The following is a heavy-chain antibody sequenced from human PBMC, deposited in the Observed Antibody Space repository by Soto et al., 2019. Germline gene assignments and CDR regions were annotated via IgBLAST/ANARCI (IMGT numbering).Heavy chain of an antibody. V-gene: IGHV4-59*08. CDR3: ARIRSLYSGGREED. Sequence: QVHLQESGPGLVKPSETLSLTCTVSGGSISTYYWSWIRQPPGKGLEWIGYVHDRATTRYNPSLRTPVTISADTSKNKVSLSLRAVTAADTAVYFCARIRSLYSGGREEDWGQGILVTVSA. D-gene: IGHD2-15*01. CDR2: VHDRATT. J-gene: IGHJ4*02. CDR1: GGSISTYY.